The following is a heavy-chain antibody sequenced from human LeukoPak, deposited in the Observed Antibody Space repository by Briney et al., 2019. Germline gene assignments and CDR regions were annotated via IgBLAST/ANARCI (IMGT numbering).Heavy chain of an antibody. Sequence: KPSETLSLTCTVSGGSISSYYWSWIRQPPGKGLEWIGYIYYSGSTNYNPSLKSRVTISVDRSKNQFSLKLSSVTAADTAVYYCASLLGYCSSTSCYRGEGWFDPWGQGTLVTVSS. J-gene: IGHJ5*02. CDR1: GGSISSYY. CDR3: ASLLGYCSSTSCYRGEGWFDP. D-gene: IGHD2-2*01. CDR2: IYYSGST. V-gene: IGHV4-59*12.